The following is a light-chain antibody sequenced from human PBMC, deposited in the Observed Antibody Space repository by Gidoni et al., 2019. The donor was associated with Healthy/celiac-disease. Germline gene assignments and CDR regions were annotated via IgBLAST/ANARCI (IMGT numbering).Light chain of an antibody. Sequence: DIVMTQSPDSLAVSLGERATINCKSSQCVLYSSNNKNYLAWYQQKPGQPPKLLIYWASTRESGVPDRFSGSGSGTDFTLTISSLQAEDVAVYYCQQYYSTQPTFGQGTRLEIK. CDR3: QQYYSTQPT. CDR2: WAS. J-gene: IGKJ5*01. V-gene: IGKV4-1*01. CDR1: QCVLYSSNNKNY.